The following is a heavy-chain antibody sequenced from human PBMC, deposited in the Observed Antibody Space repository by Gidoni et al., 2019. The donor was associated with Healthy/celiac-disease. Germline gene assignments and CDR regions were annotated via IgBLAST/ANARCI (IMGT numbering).Heavy chain of an antibody. CDR1: GFTFSSYG. V-gene: IGHV3-33*01. Sequence: QVQLVESGGGVVQPGRSLRLSCAASGFTFSSYGMPWVRQAPGKGLEWVAVIWYDGSNKYYADSVKGRFTISRDNSKNTLYLQMNSLRAEDTAVYYCARDSGLYDPDPYYYYGMDVWGQGTTVTVSS. J-gene: IGHJ6*02. D-gene: IGHD3-16*01. CDR2: IWYDGSNK. CDR3: ARDSGLYDPDPYYYYGMDV.